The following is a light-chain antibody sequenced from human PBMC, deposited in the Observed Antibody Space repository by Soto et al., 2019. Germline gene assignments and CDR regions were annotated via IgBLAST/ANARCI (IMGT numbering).Light chain of an antibody. Sequence: DIQMTQSPSTLSASVGDRVTITCRASQSIGSWLAWYQQKPGKAPKLLIYKASSLESGVPSRFSGSRSGTEFTLTISSLQPDDFASYYCQQYGGYSPCTFGQGAKVEIK. CDR2: KAS. J-gene: IGKJ1*01. V-gene: IGKV1-5*03. CDR1: QSIGSW. CDR3: QQYGGYSPCT.